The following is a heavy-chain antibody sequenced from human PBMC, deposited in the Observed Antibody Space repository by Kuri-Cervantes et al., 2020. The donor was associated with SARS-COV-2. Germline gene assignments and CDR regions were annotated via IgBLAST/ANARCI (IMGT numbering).Heavy chain of an antibody. J-gene: IGHJ3*02. Sequence: GGSLRLSCAASGFTFSNAWMNWVRQAPGKGLEWVGRIKSKTDGGTTDYAAPVKGRFTISRDDSKNTLYLQMNSLKTEDTAVYYCTTYYDFWSGYYSSDAFDIWGQGTMVTVSS. CDR1: GFTFSNAW. CDR3: TTYYDFWSGYYSSDAFDI. CDR2: IKSKTDGGTT. D-gene: IGHD3-3*01. V-gene: IGHV3-15*01.